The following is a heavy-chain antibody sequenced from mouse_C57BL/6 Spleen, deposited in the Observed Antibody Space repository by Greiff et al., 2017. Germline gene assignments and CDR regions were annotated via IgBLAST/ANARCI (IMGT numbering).Heavy chain of an antibody. CDR2: INPSTGGT. CDR3: AREDGYLFAY. V-gene: IGHV1-42*01. CDR1: GYSFTGYY. Sequence: VQLQQSGPELVKPGASVKISCKASGYSFTGYYMNWVKQSPEKSLEWIGEINPSTGGTTYTQKFKAKATLTVDKSSSTAYMQLKSLTSEDSAVYYCAREDGYLFAYWGQGTLVTVSA. J-gene: IGHJ3*01. D-gene: IGHD2-3*01.